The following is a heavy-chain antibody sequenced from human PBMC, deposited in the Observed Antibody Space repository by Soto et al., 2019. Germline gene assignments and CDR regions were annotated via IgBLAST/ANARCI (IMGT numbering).Heavy chain of an antibody. J-gene: IGHJ6*02. CDR1: GGSISSSSYY. Sequence: SETLSLTCTVSGGSISSSSYYWGWIRQPPGKGLEWIGSIYYSGSTYYNPSLKSRVTISVDTSKNQFSLKLSSVTAADTAVYYCARQVVGGSYYYYYGMDVWGQGTTVTVSS. V-gene: IGHV4-39*01. D-gene: IGHD1-26*01. CDR3: ARQVVGGSYYYYYGMDV. CDR2: IYYSGST.